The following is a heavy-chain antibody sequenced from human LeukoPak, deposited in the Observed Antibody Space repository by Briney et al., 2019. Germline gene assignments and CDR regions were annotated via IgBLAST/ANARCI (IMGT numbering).Heavy chain of an antibody. CDR2: IYTSGST. J-gene: IGHJ3*02. CDR3: ARVHPPTLMVRGVIGAFDI. CDR1: GGSISSYH. V-gene: IGHV4-4*07. Sequence: SETLSLTCTVSGGSISSYHWSWIRQPAGKGLEWIGRIYTSGSTNYNPSLKSRVTMSVDTSKNQFSLKLSSVTAADTAVYYCARVHPPTLMVRGVIGAFDIWGQGTMVTVSS. D-gene: IGHD3-10*01.